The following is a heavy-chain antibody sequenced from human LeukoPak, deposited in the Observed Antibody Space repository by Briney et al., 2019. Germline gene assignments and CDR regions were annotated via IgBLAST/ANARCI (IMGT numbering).Heavy chain of an antibody. V-gene: IGHV4-4*02. CDR2: IFHSGST. Sequence: PSETLSLTCAVSSGSIFNSNWWSWVRQPPGKGLEWIGQIFHSGSTSYSPSLKSRVTISVDKSKNQFSLKLTSVTAADTAVYYCARDYDYVWGSRNDAFDIWGQGTMVTVSS. CDR3: ARDYDYVWGSRNDAFDI. D-gene: IGHD3-16*01. J-gene: IGHJ3*02. CDR1: SGSIFNSNW.